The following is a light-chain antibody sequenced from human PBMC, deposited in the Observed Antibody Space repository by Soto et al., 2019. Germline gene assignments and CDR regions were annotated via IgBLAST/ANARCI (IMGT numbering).Light chain of an antibody. J-gene: IGKJ4*01. CDR2: DAS. CDR3: QQYGSSGLT. Sequence: EIVLTQSPATLSLSPGERATLSCRASQSVSSYLAWYQQKPGQAPRLLIYDASNRATGIPARFSGSGSGTDFTLTISRLEPEDFAVYYCQQYGSSGLTFGGGTKVDIK. V-gene: IGKV3-11*01. CDR1: QSVSSY.